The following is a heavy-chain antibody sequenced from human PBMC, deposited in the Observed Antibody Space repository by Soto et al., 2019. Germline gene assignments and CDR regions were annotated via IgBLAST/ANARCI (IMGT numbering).Heavy chain of an antibody. CDR3: AGRFPYVSSRYHLNY. J-gene: IGHJ4*02. CDR2: IYYLGNT. V-gene: IGHV4-39*01. CDR1: GGSISSGSSY. Sequence: SETLSLTCTVSGGSISSGSSYWGWIRQPPGKGLEWIGSIYYLGNTYYNPSLGGRVSISVDTSKNQFSLKLKSVTAADTAVFYCAGRFPYVSSRYHLNYLGQGTLVTVYS. D-gene: IGHD3-22*01.